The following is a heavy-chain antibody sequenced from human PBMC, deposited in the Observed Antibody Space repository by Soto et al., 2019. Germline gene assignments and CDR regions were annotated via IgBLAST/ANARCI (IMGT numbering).Heavy chain of an antibody. D-gene: IGHD6-6*01. J-gene: IGHJ4*02. CDR3: ARKYRTEYYFDY. CDR1: GGTFSSYA. Sequence: GASVKVSCKASGGTFSSYAISWVRQAPGQGLEWMGGIIPIFGTANYAQKFQGRVTITADESTSRAYMELSSLRSEDTAVYYCARKYRTEYYFDYWGQGTLVTVSS. CDR2: IIPIFGTA. V-gene: IGHV1-69*13.